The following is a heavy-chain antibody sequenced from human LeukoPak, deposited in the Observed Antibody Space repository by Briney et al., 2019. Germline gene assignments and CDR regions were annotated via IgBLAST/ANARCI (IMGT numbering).Heavy chain of an antibody. Sequence: SETLSLTCIVSGRSVNSVSYYWSWTRQPRGKPLEWFGYINSSGSSTNNPSLKSRVSITVDTTRNRFSLKLLSVTAADAAVYYCAGRQELAGYSSTADYWGQGTLVTVSS. CDR1: GRSVNSVSYY. CDR3: AGRQELAGYSSTADY. CDR2: INSSGSS. J-gene: IGHJ4*02. V-gene: IGHV4-61*01. D-gene: IGHD2-21*01.